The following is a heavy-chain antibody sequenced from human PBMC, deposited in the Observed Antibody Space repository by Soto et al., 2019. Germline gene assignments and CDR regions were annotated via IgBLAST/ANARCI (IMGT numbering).Heavy chain of an antibody. CDR3: AKLSLAYCGGDCYSPSTYETFDV. V-gene: IGHV3-30*18. D-gene: IGHD2-21*02. Sequence: QVQLVESGGGVVQPGTSLRLSCVVSGFTFSKYGIHWLRQSPGKGLEWVAVILYDGRKQYYADSVKGRFTISRDNSKTTVHLQMNSLRANDTAVYYCAKLSLAYCGGDCYSPSTYETFDVWGQGTMVTVSS. J-gene: IGHJ3*01. CDR1: GFTFSKYG. CDR2: ILYDGRKQ.